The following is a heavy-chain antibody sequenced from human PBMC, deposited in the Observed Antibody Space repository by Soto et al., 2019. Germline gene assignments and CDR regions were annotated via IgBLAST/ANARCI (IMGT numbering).Heavy chain of an antibody. CDR1: GFTFSTYA. J-gene: IGHJ4*02. D-gene: IGHD3-3*01. CDR3: AKDLRSDGRYDLDY. V-gene: IGHV3-23*01. Sequence: EVQLLESGGGLVQPGGSLRLSCAAYGFTFSTYAMNWVRQAPGKGLEWVAVIVGDASGIDYADSVKGRFTISRDNSKNTLYLQMTSLRVEDTATYFCAKDLRSDGRYDLDYWGQGTLVTVSS. CDR2: IVGDASGI.